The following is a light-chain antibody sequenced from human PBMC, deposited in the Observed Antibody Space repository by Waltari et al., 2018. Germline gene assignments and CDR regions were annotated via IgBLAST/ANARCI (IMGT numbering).Light chain of an antibody. V-gene: IGKV1-27*01. CDR2: GAS. CDR3: LKYNSAPRT. J-gene: IGKJ1*01. CDR1: QGISNY. Sequence: DIQMTQSPSSLSASVGDRVTITCRASQGISNYLAWYQQKPGKVPNLLIYGASTLQSRGPSSFSGRGSWNDYTLTISSLQPEDVATYYCLKYNSAPRTFGQGTKVEIK.